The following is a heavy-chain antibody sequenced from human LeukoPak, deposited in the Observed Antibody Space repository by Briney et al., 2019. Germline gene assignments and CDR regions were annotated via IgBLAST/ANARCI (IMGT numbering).Heavy chain of an antibody. CDR1: GGSISSHY. D-gene: IGHD6-13*01. CDR3: ARGGSRALRGRSWYDY. J-gene: IGHJ4*02. Sequence: SETLSLTCTDSGGSISSHYWSWIRQPPGKGLEWIGYIYYSGSTNYNPSLKSRVTISVDTSKNQFSLKLSSVTAADTAVYYCARGGSRALRGRSWYDYWGQGTLVTVSS. CDR2: IYYSGST. V-gene: IGHV4-59*11.